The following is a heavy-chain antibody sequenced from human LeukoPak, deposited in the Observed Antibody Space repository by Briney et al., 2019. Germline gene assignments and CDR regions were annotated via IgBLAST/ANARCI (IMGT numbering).Heavy chain of an antibody. J-gene: IGHJ4*02. V-gene: IGHV3-53*01. CDR2: IYSGGST. CDR3: ARGPPYGDYYFDY. CDR1: GFTVSSNY. Sequence: GRSLRLSCAASGFTVSSNYMSWVRQAPGKGLEWVSVIYSGGSTYYADSVKGRFTISRDNSKNTLYLQMNSLRAEDTAVYYCARGPPYGDYYFDYWGQGTLVTVSS. D-gene: IGHD4-17*01.